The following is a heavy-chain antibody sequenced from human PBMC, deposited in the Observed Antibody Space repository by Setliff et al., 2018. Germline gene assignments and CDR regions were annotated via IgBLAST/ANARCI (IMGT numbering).Heavy chain of an antibody. J-gene: IGHJ6*03. D-gene: IGHD3-3*01. Sequence: PSETLSLTCTVSGGSISSRRSYWGWFRQPAGKGLEWIGQIYTSWSTNYNPSLKSRVTISLDTSKNQFSLSLSSVTAADTAVYYCARMSGFQYMDVWGKGTTVTVSS. CDR1: GGSISSRRSY. V-gene: IGHV4-61*09. CDR2: IYTSWST. CDR3: ARMSGFQYMDV.